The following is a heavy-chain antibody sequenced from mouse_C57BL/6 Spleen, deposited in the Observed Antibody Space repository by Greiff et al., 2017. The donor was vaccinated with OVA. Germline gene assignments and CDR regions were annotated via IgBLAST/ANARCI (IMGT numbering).Heavy chain of an antibody. Sequence: VQLVESGAELVKPGASVKLSCKASGYTFTEYTIHWVKQRSGQGLEWIGWFYPGSGSIKYNEKFKDKATLTADKSSSTVYMELSRLTSEDSAVYFCARHEGLSIYYDYGVGAMDYWGQGTSVTVSS. CDR3: ARHEGLSIYYDYGVGAMDY. CDR1: GYTFTEYT. J-gene: IGHJ4*01. V-gene: IGHV1-62-2*01. D-gene: IGHD2-4*01. CDR2: FYPGSGSI.